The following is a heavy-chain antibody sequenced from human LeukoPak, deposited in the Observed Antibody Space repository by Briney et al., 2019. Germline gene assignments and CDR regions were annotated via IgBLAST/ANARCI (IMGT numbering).Heavy chain of an antibody. V-gene: IGHV4-59*12. D-gene: IGHD3-9*01. CDR2: IYYSGST. Sequence: PSETLSLTCTVSGGSISSYYWSWIRQPPGKGLEWIGYIYYSGSTNYNPSLKSRVTISVDTSKNQFSLKLSSVTAADTAVYYCARGYYDILTGYYDYYFDYWGQGTLVTVSS. J-gene: IGHJ4*02. CDR1: GGSISSYY. CDR3: ARGYYDILTGYYDYYFDY.